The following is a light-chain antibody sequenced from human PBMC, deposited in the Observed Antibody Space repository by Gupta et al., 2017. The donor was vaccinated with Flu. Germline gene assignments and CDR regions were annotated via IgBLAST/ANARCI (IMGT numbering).Light chain of an antibody. CDR3: QQYNNWPPLLT. J-gene: IGKJ4*01. Sequence: EIVMTQSPATLSVSPGERATLSCRASHSVSSNLAWYQQKPGQAPRLLIYGASTRVTGIPARFSGSGSVTEFTLTISSLQSEDFAVYYCQQYNNWPPLLTFGGGTKVEVK. CDR1: HSVSSN. V-gene: IGKV3-15*01. CDR2: GAS.